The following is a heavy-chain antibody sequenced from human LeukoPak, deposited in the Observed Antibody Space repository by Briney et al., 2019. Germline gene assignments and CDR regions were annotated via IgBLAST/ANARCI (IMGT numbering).Heavy chain of an antibody. CDR3: ARAHCSSTSCYSAHPDY. CDR1: GYTLTELS. J-gene: IGHJ4*02. V-gene: IGHV1-24*01. CDR2: FDPEDGET. Sequence: ASVKVSCKVSGYTLTELSMHWVRQAPGKGLEWMGGFDPEDGETIYAQKFQGRVTMTEDTSTDTAYMELSSLRSEDTAVYYCARAHCSSTSCYSAHPDYWGQGTLVTVSS. D-gene: IGHD2-2*02.